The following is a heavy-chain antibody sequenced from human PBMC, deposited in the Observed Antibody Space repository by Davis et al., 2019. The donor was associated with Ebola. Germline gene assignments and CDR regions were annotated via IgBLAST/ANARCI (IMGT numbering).Heavy chain of an antibody. CDR2: ISSSGRST. V-gene: IGHV3-23*01. J-gene: IGHJ4*02. D-gene: IGHD2-21*02. CDR3: AKGTANPDY. CDR1: GFIFSSYG. Sequence: GGSLRLSCAASGFIFSSYGMSWVRQAPGEGLEWVSSISSSGRSTYYGDSVKGRFTISRDNSKNTLYLQMNSLGAEDTAIYYCAKGTANPDYWGQGTLVTVSS.